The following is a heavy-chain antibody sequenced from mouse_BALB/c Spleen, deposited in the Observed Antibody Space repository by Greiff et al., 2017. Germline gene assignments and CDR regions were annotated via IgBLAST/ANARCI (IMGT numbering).Heavy chain of an antibody. CDR3: ARGNYDSAWFAY. CDR2: INPSTGYT. V-gene: IGHV1-7*01. D-gene: IGHD2-4*01. Sequence: VQLQESGAELAKPGASVKMSCKASGYTFTSYWMHWVKQRPGQGLEWIGYINPSTGYTEYNQKFKDKATLTADKSSSTAYMQLSSLTSEDSAVYYCARGNYDSAWFAYWGQGTLVTVSA. J-gene: IGHJ3*01. CDR1: GYTFTSYW.